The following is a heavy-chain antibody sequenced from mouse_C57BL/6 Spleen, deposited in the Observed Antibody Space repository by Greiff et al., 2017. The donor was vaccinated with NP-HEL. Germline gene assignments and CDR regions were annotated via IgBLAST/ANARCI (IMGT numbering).Heavy chain of an antibody. J-gene: IGHJ1*03. CDR1: GYTFTTYP. Sequence: QVQLQQSGAELVKPGASVKMSCKASGYTFTTYPIEWMKQNHGKSLEWIGNFHPYNDDTKYNEKFKGKATLTVEKSSSTVYLELSRLTSDDSAVDYCARGGYYGRGGWGSFDVWGTGTTVTVSS. CDR3: ARGGYYGRGGWGSFDV. CDR2: FHPYNDDT. D-gene: IGHD1-1*01. V-gene: IGHV1-47*01.